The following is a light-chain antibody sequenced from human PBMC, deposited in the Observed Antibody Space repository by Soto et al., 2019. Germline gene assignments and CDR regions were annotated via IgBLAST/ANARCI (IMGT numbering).Light chain of an antibody. CDR3: SSDAGSQRGV. CDR1: SSDVGGYNY. J-gene: IGLJ2*01. Sequence: QSALTQPPSASGSPGQSVTISCTGTSSDVGGYNYVSWYQQHPGKAPKLMIYEVSKRPSGVPDRFSGSKSGNTASLTVSGLQAEDEADYYCSSDAGSQRGVFGGGTKLTVL. V-gene: IGLV2-8*01. CDR2: EVS.